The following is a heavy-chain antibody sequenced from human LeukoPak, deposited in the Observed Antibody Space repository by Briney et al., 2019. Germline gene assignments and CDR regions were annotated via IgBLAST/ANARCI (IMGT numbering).Heavy chain of an antibody. CDR1: GFTFSNYA. Sequence: PGGSLRLSCAASGFTFSNYAMSWVRQAPGKGLEWVSTISGNAGGTYYADSMRGRFTISRDNSKNTLYLQMNSLRAEDTAVYYCTKKTGEYWGQGTLVTVSA. J-gene: IGHJ4*02. V-gene: IGHV3-23*01. CDR3: TKKTGEY. CDR2: ISGNAGGT.